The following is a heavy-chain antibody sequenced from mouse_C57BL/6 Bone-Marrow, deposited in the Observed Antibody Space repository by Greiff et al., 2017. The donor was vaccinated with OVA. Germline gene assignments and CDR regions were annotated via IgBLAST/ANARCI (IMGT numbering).Heavy chain of an antibody. CDR1: GFTFSSYT. CDR3: ARTWDGYFSWFAY. CDR2: ISGGGGNT. V-gene: IGHV5-9*01. J-gene: IGHJ3*01. Sequence: EVHLVESGGGLVKPGGSLKLSCAASGFTFSSYTMSWVRQTPEKRLEWVATISGGGGNTYYPDSVKGRFTISRDNAKNTLYLQMSSLRSEDTALYYCARTWDGYFSWFAYWGQGTLVTVSA. D-gene: IGHD2-3*01.